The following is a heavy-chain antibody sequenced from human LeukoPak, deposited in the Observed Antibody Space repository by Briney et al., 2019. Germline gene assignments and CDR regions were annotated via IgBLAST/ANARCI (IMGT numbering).Heavy chain of an antibody. D-gene: IGHD6-19*01. J-gene: IGHJ4*02. CDR1: GGSISSYY. CDR2: VYHTGNS. V-gene: IGHV4-38-2*02. CDR3: ARAETYSSGWYDAFFDY. Sequence: SETLSLTCTVSGGSISSYYWSWIRQPPGKGLEWIGSVYHTGNSYYNPSLKSRATISVDTSKNHFSLKLRSVTAADTAVYYCARAETYSSGWYDAFFDYWGQGTLVTVSS.